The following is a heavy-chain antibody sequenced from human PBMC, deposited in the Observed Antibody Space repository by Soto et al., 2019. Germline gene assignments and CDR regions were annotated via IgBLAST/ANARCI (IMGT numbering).Heavy chain of an antibody. CDR2: IRNKVDSYQT. CDR3: CSHDARWGSCDY. CDR1: GLTFSASA. J-gene: IGHJ4*02. Sequence: EVQLVESGGGLVQPGGSLKLSCAASGLTFSASAMHWVRQPPGKGLEWVGRIRNKVDSYQTVYAAPVNGRFPISRDASKDMEYLQMNSLTAEYTVVYCCCSHDARWGSCDYWGQGTRVTASS. D-gene: IGHD2-21*01. V-gene: IGHV3-73*02.